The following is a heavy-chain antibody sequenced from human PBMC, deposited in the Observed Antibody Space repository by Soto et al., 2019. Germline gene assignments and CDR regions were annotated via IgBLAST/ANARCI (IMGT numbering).Heavy chain of an antibody. CDR1: GGSISSYF. CDR3: ARGLNFYDIRAPFGH. J-gene: IGHJ4*02. V-gene: IGHV4-59*01. Sequence: PSETLSLTCTVSGGSISSYFWSRIRQPPGKGLEWIGYIYYSGTINYNPSLKSRVTMSVDTSSNQFSLKLNSVTAADTAIYYCARGLNFYDIRAPFGHWGQGSLVTVSS. D-gene: IGHD3-22*01. CDR2: IYYSGTI.